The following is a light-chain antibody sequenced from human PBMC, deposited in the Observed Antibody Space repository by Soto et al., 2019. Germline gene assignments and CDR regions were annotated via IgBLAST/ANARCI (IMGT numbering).Light chain of an antibody. CDR1: QSINSH. J-gene: IGKJ1*01. V-gene: IGKV1-39*01. CDR3: QQSYSTPRT. CDR2: ATS. Sequence: DIQMTQSPSSLSASVGDRVTLTCRASQSINSHLNWYQQKPGKAPKFLIYATSSLQSGVPTRFSGSGSGTDFTLTISSLQPEDFATYYCQQSYSTPRTFGQGTKVEIK.